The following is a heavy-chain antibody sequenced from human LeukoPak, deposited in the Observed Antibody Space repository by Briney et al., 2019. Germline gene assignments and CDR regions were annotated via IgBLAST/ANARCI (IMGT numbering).Heavy chain of an antibody. D-gene: IGHD4-17*01. CDR1: GGSISSGGYS. CDR2: IYHSGST. V-gene: IGHV4-30-2*01. J-gene: IGHJ4*02. CDR3: AGDGDYVGFDY. Sequence: PSQTLSLTCAVSGGSISSGGYSWSWIRQPPGKGLEWIGYIYHSGSTYYNPSLKSRVTISVDTSKNQFSLKLSSVTAADTAVYYCAGDGDYVGFDYWGQGTLVTVSS.